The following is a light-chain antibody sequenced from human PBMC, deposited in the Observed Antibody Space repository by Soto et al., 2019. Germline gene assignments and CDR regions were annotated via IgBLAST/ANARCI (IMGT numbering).Light chain of an antibody. CDR3: LQDYNYPRT. Sequence: DIQVTQFPSTLSASLGDRVTITCLASQTISTWLAWYQHKPGKAPNLLIYAASTLQSGVPSRFSGSGSGTDFTLTISSLQPEDFATYYCLQDYNYPRTFGPGTKVDIK. J-gene: IGKJ1*01. CDR1: QTISTW. V-gene: IGKV1-5*01. CDR2: AAS.